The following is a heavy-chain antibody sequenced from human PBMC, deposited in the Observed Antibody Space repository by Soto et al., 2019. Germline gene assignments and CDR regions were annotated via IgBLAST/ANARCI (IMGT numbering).Heavy chain of an antibody. CDR1: GYTLTELS. Sequence: GASVKVSCKVSGYTLTELSMHWVRQAPGKGLEWMGGFDPEDGETIYAQKFQGRVTMTEDTSTDTAYMELSSLRSEDTAVYYCATADTNQQLLYYFDEWGQGTLVTVSS. D-gene: IGHD2-2*01. J-gene: IGHJ4*02. V-gene: IGHV1-24*01. CDR3: ATADTNQQLLYYFDE. CDR2: FDPEDGET.